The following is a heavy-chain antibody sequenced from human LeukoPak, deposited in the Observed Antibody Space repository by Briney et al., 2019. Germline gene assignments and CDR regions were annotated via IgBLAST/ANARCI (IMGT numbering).Heavy chain of an antibody. CDR2: IIPIFGTA. CDR1: GGTFSSYA. CDR3: ARDHHWTEIAVAGTYLDY. J-gene: IGHJ4*02. D-gene: IGHD6-19*01. Sequence: SVKVSCKASGGTFSSYAISWVRQAPGPGLEWMGRIIPIFGTANYAQRFQGRVTITTDESTSTAYMELSSPRSEDTAVYYCARDHHWTEIAVAGTYLDYWGQGTLVTVSS. V-gene: IGHV1-69*05.